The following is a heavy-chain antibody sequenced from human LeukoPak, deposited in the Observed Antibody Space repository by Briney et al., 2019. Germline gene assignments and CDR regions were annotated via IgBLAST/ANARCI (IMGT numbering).Heavy chain of an antibody. V-gene: IGHV1-69*13. CDR2: IIPIFGTA. Sequence: SVKVSCKASGGTFSSYAISWVRQAPGQGLEWMGGIIPIFGTANYAQKFQGRVTITADESTSTAYMELSSLRSEDTAVYYCARDCSGGSCYSGPHCYYGMDVWGQGTTVTVSS. CDR1: GGTFSSYA. D-gene: IGHD2-15*01. J-gene: IGHJ6*02. CDR3: ARDCSGGSCYSGPHCYYGMDV.